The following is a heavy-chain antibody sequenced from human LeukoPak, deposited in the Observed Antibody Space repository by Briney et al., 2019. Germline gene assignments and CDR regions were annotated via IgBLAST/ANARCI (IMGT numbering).Heavy chain of an antibody. CDR2: INPSGGST. J-gene: IGHJ6*03. CDR1: GYTFTSYY. Sequence: ASVKVSCKASGYTFTSYYMHWVRQAPGQRLEWMGIINPSGGSTSYAQKFQGRVTMTRDMSTSTVYMELSSLRSEDTAVYYCARDKAARTYYYYYYMDVWGKGTTVTVSS. V-gene: IGHV1-46*01. CDR3: ARDKAARTYYYYYYMDV. D-gene: IGHD6-6*01.